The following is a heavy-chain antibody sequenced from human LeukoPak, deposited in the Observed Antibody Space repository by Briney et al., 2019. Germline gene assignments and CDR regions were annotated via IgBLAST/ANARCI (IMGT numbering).Heavy chain of an antibody. CDR3: ASTRSDAFDI. J-gene: IGHJ3*02. Sequence: PSETLSLTCTVSGGSISSYYWSWIRQPPGKGLEWIGEIYHSGSTNYNPSLKSRVTISVDKSKNQFSLKLSSVTAADTAVYYCASTRSDAFDIWGQGTMVTVSS. V-gene: IGHV4-59*12. CDR1: GGSISSYY. D-gene: IGHD2-2*01. CDR2: IYHSGST.